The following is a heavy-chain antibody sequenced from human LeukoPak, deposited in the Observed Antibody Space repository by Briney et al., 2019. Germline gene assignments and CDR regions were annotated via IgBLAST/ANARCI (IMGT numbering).Heavy chain of an antibody. CDR3: AREGSGGSCDY. V-gene: IGHV3-30*03. J-gene: IGHJ4*02. D-gene: IGHD2-15*01. CDR2: ISYDGSNK. CDR1: GFTFSSYG. Sequence: GGSLRLSCAASGFTFSSYGMHWVRQAPGKGLEWVAVISYDGSNKYYADSVKGRFTISRDNSKNTLYLQMNSLRAEDTAVYYCAREGSGGSCDYWGQGTLVTVSS.